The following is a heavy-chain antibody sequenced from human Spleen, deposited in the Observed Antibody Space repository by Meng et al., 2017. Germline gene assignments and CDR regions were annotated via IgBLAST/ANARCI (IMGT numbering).Heavy chain of an antibody. V-gene: IGHV4-61*02. CDR1: GGSISSGSYY. CDR2: IYTSGTT. J-gene: IGHJ5*02. CDR3: ARGFYDSSGYYFGWFDL. D-gene: IGHD3-22*01. Sequence: QVRLQQSGPGPVKPSQTLSLSCIVSGGSISSGSYYWSWIRQPAGKGLEWIGRIYTSGTTNYNPSLKTRVTISVDTSKNHFSLKLTSVTAADTAVYYCARGFYDSSGYYFGWFDLWGQGTLVTVSS.